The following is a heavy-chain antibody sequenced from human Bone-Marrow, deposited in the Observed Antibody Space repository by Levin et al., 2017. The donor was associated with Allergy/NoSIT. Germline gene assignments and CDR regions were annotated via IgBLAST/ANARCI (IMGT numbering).Heavy chain of an antibody. D-gene: IGHD1-26*01. V-gene: IGHV1-69*13. J-gene: IGHJ3*02. CDR3: ARCLVGATGAFDI. CDR1: GGTFSSYA. Sequence: GASVKVSCKASGGTFSSYAISWVRQAPGQGLEWMGGIIPIFGTANYAQKFQGRVTITADESTSTAYMELSSLRSEDTAVYYCARCLVGATGAFDIWGQGTMVTVSS. CDR2: IIPIFGTA.